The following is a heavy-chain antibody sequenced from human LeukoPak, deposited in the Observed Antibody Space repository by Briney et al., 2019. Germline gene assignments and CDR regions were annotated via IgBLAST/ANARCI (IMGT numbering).Heavy chain of an antibody. V-gene: IGHV4-30-2*01. CDR3: ARDIAPPSGSYYN. J-gene: IGHJ4*02. D-gene: IGHD3-10*01. CDR2: IYHSGST. Sequence: PSETLSLTCAVSGGSISSGGYSWSWIRQPPGKGLEWIGYIYHSGSTYYNPSLKSRVTISVDRSKNQFSLKLSSVTAADPAVYYCARDIAPPSGSYYNWGQGTLVTVSS. CDR1: GGSISSGGYS.